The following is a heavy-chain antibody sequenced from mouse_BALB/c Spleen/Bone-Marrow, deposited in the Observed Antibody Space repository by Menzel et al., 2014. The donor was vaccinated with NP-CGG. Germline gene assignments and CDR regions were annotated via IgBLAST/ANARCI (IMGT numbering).Heavy chain of an antibody. D-gene: IGHD1-1*01. CDR2: ISSGSSTI. Sequence: EVKVVESGGGLVQPGGSRKLSCAASGFTFSSFGMHWVRQAPEKGLEWVAYISSGSSTIYYADTVKGRFTISRDNPKNTLFLQMTSLSSEDTAMYYCARNHYYSGFAYWGQGTLVTVSA. CDR1: GFTFSSFG. CDR3: ARNHYYSGFAY. V-gene: IGHV5-17*02. J-gene: IGHJ3*01.